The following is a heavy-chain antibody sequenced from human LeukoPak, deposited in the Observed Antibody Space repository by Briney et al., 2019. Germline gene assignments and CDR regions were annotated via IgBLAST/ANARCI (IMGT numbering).Heavy chain of an antibody. V-gene: IGHV4-31*03. D-gene: IGHD2-15*01. Sequence: SETLSLTCTVSGGSISSGGYYWSWIRQHPGKGLEWIGYIYYSRSTYYNPSLKSRVTISVDTSKNQFSLKLSSVTAADTAVYYCARRKVAATGAFDIWGQGTMVTVSS. J-gene: IGHJ3*02. CDR3: ARRKVAATGAFDI. CDR2: IYYSRST. CDR1: GGSISSGGYY.